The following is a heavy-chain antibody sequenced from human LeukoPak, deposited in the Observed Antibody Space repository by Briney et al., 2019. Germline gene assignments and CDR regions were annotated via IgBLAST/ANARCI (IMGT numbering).Heavy chain of an antibody. J-gene: IGHJ4*02. CDR3: AAIPTYYYDSSGYYLLDY. D-gene: IGHD3-22*01. V-gene: IGHV3-23*01. Sequence: GGSLRLSCATSGFTFSSYAMSWVRQAPGKGLEWVSAISGSGGSTYYADSVKGRFTISRDNSKNTLYLQMNSLRSEDTAVYYCAAIPTYYYDSSGYYLLDYWGQGTLVTVSS. CDR2: ISGSGGST. CDR1: GFTFSSYA.